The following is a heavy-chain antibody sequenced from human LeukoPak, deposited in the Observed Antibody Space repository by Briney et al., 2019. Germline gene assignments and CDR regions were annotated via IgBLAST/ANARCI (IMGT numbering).Heavy chain of an antibody. CDR1: GYTFTSYD. CDR2: INPNSGGT. V-gene: IGHV1-2*02. CDR3: ARDYESITMIVVPSTAGDDY. Sequence: ASVKVSCKASGYTFTSYDINWVRQAPGQGLEWMGWINPNSGGTNYAQKFQGRVTMTRDTSISTAYMELSRLRSDDTAVYYCARDYESITMIVVPSTAGDDYWGQGTLVTVSS. D-gene: IGHD3-22*01. J-gene: IGHJ4*02.